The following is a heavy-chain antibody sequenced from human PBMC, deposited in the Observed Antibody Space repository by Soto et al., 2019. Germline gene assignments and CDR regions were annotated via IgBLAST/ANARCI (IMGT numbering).Heavy chain of an antibody. CDR3: AKDWGSSGWFNWFDP. J-gene: IGHJ5*02. D-gene: IGHD6-19*01. CDR1: GFSLSNTG. Sequence: QVQLVESGGSVVQPGRSLRLSCVASGFSLSNTGIHWVRQAPGKGLEWLAMISHDGTVKQYAEPVKGRFTISRDNSENTLYLQMNSLTAEDTAVYYCAKDWGSSGWFNWFDPWGQGTLVTVSS. CDR2: ISHDGTVK. V-gene: IGHV3-30*18.